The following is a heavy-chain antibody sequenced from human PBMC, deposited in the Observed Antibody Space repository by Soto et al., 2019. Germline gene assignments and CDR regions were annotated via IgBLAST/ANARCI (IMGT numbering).Heavy chain of an antibody. D-gene: IGHD2-15*01. CDR3: ARDRCSGGSCYSDY. Sequence: EVPLVESGGGLVQPGGSLRLSCAASGFTVSSNYMSWVRQAPGKGLEWVSVIYSGGSTYYADSVKGRFTISRDNSKNTLYLQMNSLRAEDTAVYYCARDRCSGGSCYSDYWGQGTLVTVSS. CDR2: IYSGGST. CDR1: GFTVSSNY. V-gene: IGHV3-66*01. J-gene: IGHJ4*02.